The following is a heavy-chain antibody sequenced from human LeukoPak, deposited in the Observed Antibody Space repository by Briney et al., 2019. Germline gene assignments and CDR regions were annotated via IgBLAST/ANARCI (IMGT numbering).Heavy chain of an antibody. D-gene: IGHD3-10*01. CDR3: AISGLGFGEFRGLDY. CDR1: GFTFSDYY. CDR2: IFSSGPT. V-gene: IGHV3-53*01. Sequence: GGSLRLSCAASGFTFSDYYMNWVRQAPGKGLEWVSVIFSSGPTYYADSVKGRFTISRDTSKNALYLQMNGLRAEDTAVYYCAISGLGFGEFRGLDYWGQGTLVTVSS. J-gene: IGHJ4*02.